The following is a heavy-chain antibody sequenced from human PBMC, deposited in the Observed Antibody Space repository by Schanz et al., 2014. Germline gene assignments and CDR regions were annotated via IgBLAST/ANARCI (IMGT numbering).Heavy chain of an antibody. V-gene: IGHV3-23*01. CDR2: ISSSGST. Sequence: EGQLLESGGGLVQPGGSLRLSCAASGFTFSSYGMSWVCQAPGKGLEWVSGISSSGSTYYADSVKGRFTISRDNAKNSLYLQMNSLRAEDTAVYYCARPSDSSWYMDVWGKGTTVTVSS. CDR1: GFTFSSYG. CDR3: ARPSDSSWYMDV. J-gene: IGHJ6*03. D-gene: IGHD2-21*02.